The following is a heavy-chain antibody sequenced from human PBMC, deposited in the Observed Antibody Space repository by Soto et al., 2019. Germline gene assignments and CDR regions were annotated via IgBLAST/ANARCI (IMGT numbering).Heavy chain of an antibody. CDR3: VRDCYSSSCFDL. CDR2: LSSSGFT. CDR1: GGSITPYY. V-gene: IGHV4-59*01. Sequence: QVQLQESGPGLVKPSETLSLTCTVSGGSITPYYWSWIRQPPGKRLEWIGYLSSSGFTNYTPSLTSRVTISVDTSKNQFSLKLSSVTAADTAVYYCVRDCYSSSCFDLWGQGTLVTVSS. D-gene: IGHD6-13*01. J-gene: IGHJ4*02.